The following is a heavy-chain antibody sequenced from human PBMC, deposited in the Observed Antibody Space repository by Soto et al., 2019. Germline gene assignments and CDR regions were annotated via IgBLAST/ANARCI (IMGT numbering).Heavy chain of an antibody. Sequence: ASVKVSCKASGFTFSDYGLSWVRQAPGQPLEWMGWISGDNINSKYSQKFQGRLTMTTDTSTATASMGLRSLTSDDTAVYYCGREGQQLAQEKYYQFNGMDVWGQGTTVTVSS. D-gene: IGHD6-13*01. CDR3: GREGQQLAQEKYYQFNGMDV. V-gene: IGHV1-18*01. CDR2: ISGDNINS. J-gene: IGHJ6*02. CDR1: GFTFSDYG.